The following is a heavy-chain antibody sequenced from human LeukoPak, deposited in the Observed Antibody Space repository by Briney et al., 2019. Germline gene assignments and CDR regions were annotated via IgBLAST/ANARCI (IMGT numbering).Heavy chain of an antibody. J-gene: IGHJ3*02. D-gene: IGHD1-1*01. V-gene: IGHV1-69*13. CDR3: ARLLQRTVWAFDI. Sequence: ASVKVSCKASGGTFSSYAISWVRQAPGQGLEWMGGIIPIFGTANYAQKFQGRVTITADESTSTAYMELSSLRSEDTAVYYCARLLQRTVWAFDIWGQGTMVTVSS. CDR1: GGTFSSYA. CDR2: IIPIFGTA.